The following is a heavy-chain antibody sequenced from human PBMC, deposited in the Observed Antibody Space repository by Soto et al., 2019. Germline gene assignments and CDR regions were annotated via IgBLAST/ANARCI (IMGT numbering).Heavy chain of an antibody. CDR1: GYSFMSYW. CDR2: IDPSDSYT. Sequence: RGESLKISCKGSGYSFMSYWISWDRQMPGKGTEWLGGIDPSDSYTNYSPYFQRHVTISPHKSISTAYMQWGWLEVSDIAMLYCAREIVVVAAARGFYYDYGIDVRGQGTTVTLSS. J-gene: IGHJ6*01. CDR3: AREIVVVAAARGFYYDYGIDV. D-gene: IGHD2-2*01. V-gene: IGHV5-10-1*01.